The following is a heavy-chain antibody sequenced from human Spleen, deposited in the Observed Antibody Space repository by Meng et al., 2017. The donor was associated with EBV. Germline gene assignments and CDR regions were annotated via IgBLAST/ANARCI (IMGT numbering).Heavy chain of an antibody. Sequence: VQLVHAGAEMKKPGASVKVSCKSSGYTFTSDDINWVRQAPGKGLEWVALISDTGDNKYFADSVRGRFTISRDNSKNMISLQMNSPRPGDTATYYCAIIPYSNAWGQGTLVTVSS. CDR1: GYTFTSDD. CDR3: AIIPYSNA. CDR2: ISDTGDNK. J-gene: IGHJ5*02. V-gene: IGHV3-30-3*01. D-gene: IGHD4-11*01.